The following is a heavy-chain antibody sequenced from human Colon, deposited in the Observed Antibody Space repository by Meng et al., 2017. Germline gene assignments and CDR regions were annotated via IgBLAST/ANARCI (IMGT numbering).Heavy chain of an antibody. D-gene: IGHD2-15*01. V-gene: IGHV3-23*01. Sequence: GESLKISCAASGITFSSYAIGWVRQAPGKGLEWVSAIAYSGGDTHYADSVKGRFTISRDNSKNTVYLQMNSLRAEDTAVYYCTGGSRGFRTNRMDVWGQGTTVTVSS. CDR3: TGGSRGFRTNRMDV. CDR1: GITFSSYA. J-gene: IGHJ6*02. CDR2: IAYSGGDT.